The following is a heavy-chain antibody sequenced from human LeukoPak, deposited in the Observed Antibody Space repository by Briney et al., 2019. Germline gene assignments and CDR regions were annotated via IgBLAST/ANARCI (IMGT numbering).Heavy chain of an antibody. V-gene: IGHV3-9*01. Sequence: GRSLRLSCPASGFTFDDYAMHWVPQAPGKGLEWVSSINWNSDTIGYADSVKGRFTISRDNAKNSLYLQMSSLRAEDTAVYYCAKGGGFDWLNYYYMDVWGKGTTVIISS. CDR2: INWNSDTI. J-gene: IGHJ6*03. D-gene: IGHD3-9*01. CDR3: AKGGGFDWLNYYYMDV. CDR1: GFTFDDYA.